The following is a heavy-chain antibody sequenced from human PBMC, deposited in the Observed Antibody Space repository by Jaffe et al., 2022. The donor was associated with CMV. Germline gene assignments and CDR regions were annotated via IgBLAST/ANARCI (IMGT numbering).Heavy chain of an antibody. CDR1: GYTFTGYY. D-gene: IGHD6-19*01. Sequence: QVQLVQSGAEVKKPGASVKVSCKASGYTFTGYYMHWVRQAPGQGLEWMGWINPNSGGTNYAQKFQGRVTMTRDTSISTAYMELSRLRSDDTAVYYCARDLGSGGVVGYFDYWGQGTLVTVSS. CDR3: ARDLGSGGVVGYFDY. J-gene: IGHJ4*02. CDR2: INPNSGGT. V-gene: IGHV1-2*02.